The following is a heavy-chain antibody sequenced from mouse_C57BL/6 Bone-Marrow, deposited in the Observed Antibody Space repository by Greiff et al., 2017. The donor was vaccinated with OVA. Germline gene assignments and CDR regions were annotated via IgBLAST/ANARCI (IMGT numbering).Heavy chain of an antibody. CDR3: AREGLYYGTSYWYFDV. CDR1: GFTFSSYA. J-gene: IGHJ1*03. V-gene: IGHV5-4*01. Sequence: EVKLVESGGGLVKPGGSLKLSCAASGFTFSSYAMSWVRQTPEKRLEWVATISDGGSYTYYPDNVKGRFTISRDNAKNNLYLQMSHLKSEDTAMYYCAREGLYYGTSYWYFDVWGTGTTVTVSS. D-gene: IGHD2-1*01. CDR2: ISDGGSYT.